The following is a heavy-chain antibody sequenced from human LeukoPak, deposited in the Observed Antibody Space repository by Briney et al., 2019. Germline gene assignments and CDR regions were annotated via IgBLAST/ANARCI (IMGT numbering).Heavy chain of an antibody. CDR1: GGSISSYY. J-gene: IGHJ4*02. CDR2: IYYSGST. V-gene: IGHV4-59*01. Sequence: SETVSLTCTVSGGSISSYYWSWIRQPPGKGLEWIGYIYYSGSTNYNPSLKSRVTISVDTSKNQFSLKLSSVTAADTAVYYCARGPHCTSTSCYYFDYWGQGTLVTVSS. D-gene: IGHD2-2*01. CDR3: ARGPHCTSTSCYYFDY.